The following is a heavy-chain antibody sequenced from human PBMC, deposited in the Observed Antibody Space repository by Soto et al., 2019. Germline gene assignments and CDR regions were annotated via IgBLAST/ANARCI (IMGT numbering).Heavy chain of an antibody. CDR2: IYNSGRY. CDR3: ARDREYSSGWYPRYNWFAP. V-gene: IGHV4-59*01. J-gene: IGHJ5*02. D-gene: IGHD6-19*01. CDR1: GGFSG. Sequence: SETLSLTCTVSGGFSGGWIRQSPDKGLEWIGYIYNSGRYNYNPSLESRLTISIDTSKNQFSLKLRSVTAADTAVYYCARDREYSSGWYPRYNWFAPRGQRTPVPVSS.